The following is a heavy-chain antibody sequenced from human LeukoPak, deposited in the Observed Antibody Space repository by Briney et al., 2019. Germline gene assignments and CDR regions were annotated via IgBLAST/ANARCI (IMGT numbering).Heavy chain of an antibody. D-gene: IGHD4-17*01. Sequence: ASETLSLTCTVSGGSISSGGYYWSWIRQHPGKGLEWIGYISYSGSTYYNPSLKSRVTISVDTSKNQFSLKLSSVTAADTAVYYCARDLTYGDYHYYGMDVWGQGTTVTVS. J-gene: IGHJ6*02. V-gene: IGHV4-31*03. CDR2: ISYSGST. CDR1: GGSISSGGYY. CDR3: ARDLTYGDYHYYGMDV.